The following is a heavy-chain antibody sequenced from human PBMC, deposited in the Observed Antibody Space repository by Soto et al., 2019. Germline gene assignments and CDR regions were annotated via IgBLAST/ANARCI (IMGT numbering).Heavy chain of an antibody. Sequence: GGSLRLSCAASGFTFSSYAMAWVRQAPGKGLEWVSGIGVTGGSTYYADSVKGRFTISRDNSKNTVSLQMNSLRAEDTAIYYCAKAKTAVAGSSVNWGQGTQVTVSS. V-gene: IGHV3-23*01. CDR1: GFTFSSYA. CDR2: IGVTGGST. D-gene: IGHD6-19*01. J-gene: IGHJ4*02. CDR3: AKAKTAVAGSSVN.